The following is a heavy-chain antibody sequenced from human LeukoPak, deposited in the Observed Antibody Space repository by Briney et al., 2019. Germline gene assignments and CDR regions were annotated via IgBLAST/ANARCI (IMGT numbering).Heavy chain of an antibody. J-gene: IGHJ3*02. CDR1: GFTFSSYW. V-gene: IGHV3-7*01. Sequence: PRGSLRLSCAASGFTFSSYWMSWVRQAPGKGLEWVASINQDGSEKHYVDSVKGRFTISRDNAKNSLYLEMNSLRAEDTAVYYCARDRGQYSSGWMGAFDIWGQGTMVTVSS. CDR3: ARDRGQYSSGWMGAFDI. D-gene: IGHD6-19*01. CDR2: INQDGSEK.